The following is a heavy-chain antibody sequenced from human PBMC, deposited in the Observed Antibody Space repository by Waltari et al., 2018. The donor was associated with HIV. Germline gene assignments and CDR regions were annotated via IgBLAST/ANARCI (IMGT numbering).Heavy chain of an antibody. J-gene: IGHJ2*01. D-gene: IGHD2-15*01. Sequence: QAQLVQSGAEVKKPGSSVKVSCTASGSTSNNYAITWVRQAPGQGLEWMGGIIPVFGTTNYAQKFQGRLTIIADESTSTGYRELSSLRSEDTAVYYCARMATVVDWYFDLWGRGTLVTVSS. CDR3: ARMATVVDWYFDL. V-gene: IGHV1-69*01. CDR2: IIPVFGTT. CDR1: GSTSNNYA.